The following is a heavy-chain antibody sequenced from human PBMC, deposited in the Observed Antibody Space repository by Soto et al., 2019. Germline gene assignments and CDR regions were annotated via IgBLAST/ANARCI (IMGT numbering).Heavy chain of an antibody. CDR3: ARAPDCSGGSCYWFDP. J-gene: IGHJ5*02. D-gene: IGHD2-15*01. V-gene: IGHV4-30-2*01. CDR2: IYHSGST. Sequence: SETLSLTCAVSGGSISSGGYSWSWIRQPPGKGLEWIGYIYHSGSTYYNPSLKSRVTISVDRSKNQFSLKLSSVTAADTAVYYCARAPDCSGGSCYWFDPWGQGTLVTVSS. CDR1: GGSISSGGYS.